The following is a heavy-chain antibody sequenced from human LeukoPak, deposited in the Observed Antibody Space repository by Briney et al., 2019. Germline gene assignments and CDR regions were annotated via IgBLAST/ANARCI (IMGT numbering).Heavy chain of an antibody. CDR2: ISGSGSST. CDR1: GFTFSSYA. V-gene: IGHV3-23*01. Sequence: GGSLRLSCAASGFTFSSYAMSWVRQAPGKGLEWVSAISGSGSSTYYADSVKGRFTISRDNSKNTLYLQMNSLRAEDTAVYYCAKDELRYFDWQAPYYYYGMEVWGQGTTVTVSS. D-gene: IGHD3-9*01. J-gene: IGHJ6*02. CDR3: AKDELRYFDWQAPYYYYGMEV.